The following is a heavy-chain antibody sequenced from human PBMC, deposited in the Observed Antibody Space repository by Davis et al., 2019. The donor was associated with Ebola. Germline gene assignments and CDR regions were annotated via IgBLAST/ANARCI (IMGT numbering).Heavy chain of an antibody. CDR3: ARFWGYCSSTSCHKYYYYGMDV. V-gene: IGHV5-51*01. J-gene: IGHJ6*02. Sequence: ESLNLPCKGSGYSFTSYWIGPVRQMPGQGLEWMGIIYPGDYDTRYSPSCQGQDTISADKSISTAYLQWSSLKASDTAMYYCARFWGYCSSTSCHKYYYYGMDVWGQGTTVTVSS. CDR1: GYSFTSYW. CDR2: IYPGDYDT. D-gene: IGHD2-2*02.